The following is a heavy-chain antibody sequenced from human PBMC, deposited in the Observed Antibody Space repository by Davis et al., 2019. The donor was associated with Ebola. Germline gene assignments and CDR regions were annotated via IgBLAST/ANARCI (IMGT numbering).Heavy chain of an antibody. CDR1: GFTFSGSA. Sequence: GGSLRLSCAASGFTFSGSAMHWVRQAPGKGLEWVSYISSSSSTIYYADSAKGRFTISRDNAKNSLYLQMNSPRDEDTAVYYCARVPIVATIRADYWGQGTLVTVSS. CDR3: ARVPIVATIRADY. J-gene: IGHJ4*02. D-gene: IGHD5-12*01. V-gene: IGHV3-48*02. CDR2: ISSSSSTI.